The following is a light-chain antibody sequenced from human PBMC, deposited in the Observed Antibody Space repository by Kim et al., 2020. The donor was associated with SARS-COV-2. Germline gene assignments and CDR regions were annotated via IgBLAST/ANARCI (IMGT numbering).Light chain of an antibody. J-gene: IGLJ2*01. CDR2: GKN. CDR3: NSRDSNDNPV. V-gene: IGLV3-19*01. CDR1: SLRSYY. Sequence: SSELTQDPAVSVALGQTVRITCQGDSLRSYYATWYQQKPGQAPILVIYGKNNRPSGIPDRFSGSSSGNTASLTITGTQAGDEADYYCNSRDSNDNPVFVG.